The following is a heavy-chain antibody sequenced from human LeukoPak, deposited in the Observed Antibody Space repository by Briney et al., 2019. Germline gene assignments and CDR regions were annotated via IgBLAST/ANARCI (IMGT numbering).Heavy chain of an antibody. CDR3: AKDAQRGFDYSNSLEY. D-gene: IGHD4-11*01. J-gene: IGHJ4*02. CDR2: IWSDKSNR. Sequence: GGSLRLSCAASGFIFNHHAMHWVRQAPGKGLQWVAVIWSDKSNRFYADSVRGRFTISRDDSRKTVSLQMERLTAEDTAIYYCAKDAQRGFDYSNSLEYWGQGALVTDAS. CDR1: GFIFNHHA. V-gene: IGHV3-33*06.